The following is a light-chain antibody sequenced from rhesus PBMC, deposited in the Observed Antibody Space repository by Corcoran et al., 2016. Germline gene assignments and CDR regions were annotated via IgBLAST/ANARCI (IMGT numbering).Light chain of an antibody. J-gene: IGKJ2*01. Sequence: DIQMTPSPSSLSASVGDRVTLTCRASQGITNDLAWYHQKPGETPKLLTYEASSLQSGIPSRFIGSGSWTDFTLTISSLQSEDFATYYCQHYYSTPYSFGQGTKVEIK. V-gene: IGKV1-25*01. CDR2: EAS. CDR3: QHYYSTPYS. CDR1: QGITND.